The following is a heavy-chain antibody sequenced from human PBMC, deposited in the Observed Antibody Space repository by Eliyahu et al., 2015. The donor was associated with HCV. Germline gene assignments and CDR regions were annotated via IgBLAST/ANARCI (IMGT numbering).Heavy chain of an antibody. Sequence: QVQLVQSGAEVXKPGASVXVSCKASGYXFXXYXXNWVRQATGQGLEWXGWMNPNSGNTGYAQKFQGRVTMTRNTSISTAYMELSSLRSEDTAVYYCARGPLLWFGEFVPYYYYYYMDVWGKGTTVTVSS. V-gene: IGHV1-8*01. CDR3: ARGPLLWFGEFVPYYYYYYMDV. D-gene: IGHD3-10*01. CDR2: MNPNSGNT. CDR1: GYXFXXYX. J-gene: IGHJ6*03.